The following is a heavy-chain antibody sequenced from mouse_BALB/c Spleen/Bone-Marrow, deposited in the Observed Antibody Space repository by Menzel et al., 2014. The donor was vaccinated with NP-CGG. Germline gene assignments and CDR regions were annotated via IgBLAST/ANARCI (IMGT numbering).Heavy chain of an antibody. Sequence: QVQLQRSGAELVTPGGSVKLSCKASCYYFSSYWMNWVKQGPGQGLEGIGMIHHSDSEHRLNQIFKDNAALTVVKSSSTAYMQLSFLTSEDSAFYYCARFYYSGSTYYYALDYWGQGTSVTVSS. CDR1: CYYFSSYW. J-gene: IGHJ4*01. CDR2: IHHSDSEH. CDR3: ARFYYSGSTYYYALDY. D-gene: IGHD1-1*01. V-gene: IGHV1-61*01.